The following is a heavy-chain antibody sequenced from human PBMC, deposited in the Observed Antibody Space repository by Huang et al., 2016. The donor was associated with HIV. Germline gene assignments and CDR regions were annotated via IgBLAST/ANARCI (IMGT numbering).Heavy chain of an antibody. CDR2: IIPIFGTT. V-gene: IGHV1-69*13. D-gene: IGHD5-18*01. J-gene: IGHJ4*02. CDR3: ARAALVNNQYFDY. CDR1: EGTFSSYS. Sequence: VQLIQSGAEVKKTGSSVRVSCRASEGTFSSYSIGWMRQAPGQGVEWMGGIIPIFGTTTYAQKFQGRVSIAADESTSTAYMDLNSLRSEDTAVYYCARAALVNNQYFDYWGQGTLVTVSS.